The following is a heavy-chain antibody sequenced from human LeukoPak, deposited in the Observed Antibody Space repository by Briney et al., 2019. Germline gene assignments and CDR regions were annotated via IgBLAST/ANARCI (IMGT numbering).Heavy chain of an antibody. CDR1: GYTFSGNY. CDR3: ARDNYGGNWYFDL. Sequence: GASVKVSCKASGYTFSGNYIHWVRQAPGQGPGWMGWVNPDSGGRNYAQNFQGRVTMTRDTSISTAYMELSSLRSDDTAVYYCARDNYGGNWYFDLWGRGTLVTVSS. D-gene: IGHD4-23*01. J-gene: IGHJ2*01. V-gene: IGHV1-2*02. CDR2: VNPDSGGR.